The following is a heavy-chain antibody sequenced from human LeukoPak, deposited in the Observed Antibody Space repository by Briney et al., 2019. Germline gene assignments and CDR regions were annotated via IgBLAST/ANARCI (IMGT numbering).Heavy chain of an antibody. CDR2: ISGSGGGT. V-gene: IGHV3-23*01. D-gene: IGHD3-9*01. J-gene: IGHJ4*02. CDR3: AKNPDYFDLYYFDD. Sequence: AGGSLRLSCAASGFTFSNYAMSWVRQAPGKGLEWVSAISGSGGGTYYADSVKGRFTISRDNSNNTLYLQMNSLRVEDTAVYYCAKNPDYFDLYYFDDWGQGTLVTVSS. CDR1: GFTFSNYA.